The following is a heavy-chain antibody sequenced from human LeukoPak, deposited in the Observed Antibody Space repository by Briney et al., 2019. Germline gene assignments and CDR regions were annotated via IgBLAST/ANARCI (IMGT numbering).Heavy chain of an antibody. J-gene: IGHJ4*02. Sequence: GGSLRLSCAASGFTFSTYSVTWVRQAPGRGLEWVSYISGTSSTIYYADSVKGRFTISRDNAKNSLYLQMNSLRAEDTAVYYCARDLGVEAYWGQGTLVTVSS. CDR1: GFTFSTYS. V-gene: IGHV3-48*01. CDR3: ARDLGVEAY. CDR2: ISGTSSTI. D-gene: IGHD3-3*01.